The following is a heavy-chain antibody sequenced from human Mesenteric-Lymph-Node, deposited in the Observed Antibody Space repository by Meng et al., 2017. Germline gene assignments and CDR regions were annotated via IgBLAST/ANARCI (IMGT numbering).Heavy chain of an antibody. D-gene: IGHD5-18*01. CDR2: IYYSGST. J-gene: IGHJ4*02. CDR1: GGSISSSSYY. Sequence: SETLSLTCTVSGGSISSSSYYWGWIRQPPGKGLEWIGSIYYSGSTYYNPSLKSRVTISVDTSKNQFSLKLSSVTAADTAVYYCARVIRPGIQLWSTPDYWGQGTLVTVSS. V-gene: IGHV4-39*07. CDR3: ARVIRPGIQLWSTPDY.